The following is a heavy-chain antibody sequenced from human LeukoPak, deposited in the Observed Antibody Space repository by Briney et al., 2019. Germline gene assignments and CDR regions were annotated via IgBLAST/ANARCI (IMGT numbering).Heavy chain of an antibody. CDR1: GFTFSSYW. J-gene: IGHJ3*02. V-gene: IGHV3-7*03. CDR2: MKQDGSEK. D-gene: IGHD6-13*01. CDR3: ARPYSSSAKGTFDI. Sequence: VGSLRLSCAASGFTFSSYWMSWVRQAPGKGLEWVANMKQDGSEKYFVDSVKGRFTISRDNAKNSLYLQMNSLRAEDTAVYYCARPYSSSAKGTFDIWGQGTMVTVSS.